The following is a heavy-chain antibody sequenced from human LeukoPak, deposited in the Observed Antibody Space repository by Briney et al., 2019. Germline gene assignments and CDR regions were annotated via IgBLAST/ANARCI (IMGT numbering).Heavy chain of an antibody. D-gene: IGHD6-13*01. V-gene: IGHV3-30*18. CDR2: ISYDGSNK. CDR3: AKDKGSHSSSWYPLGYFDY. J-gene: IGHJ4*02. CDR1: KFTFSSYW. Sequence: GGSLRLSCAASKFTFSSYWMHWVRQAPGKGLEWVAVISYDGSNKYYADSVKGRFTISRDNSKNTLYLQMNSLRAEDTAVYYCAKDKGSHSSSWYPLGYFDYWGQGTLVTVSS.